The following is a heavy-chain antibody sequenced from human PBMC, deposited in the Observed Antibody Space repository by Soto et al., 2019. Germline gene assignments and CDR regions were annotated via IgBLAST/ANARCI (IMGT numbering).Heavy chain of an antibody. CDR2: ISYDGSNK. V-gene: IGHV3-30-3*01. J-gene: IGHJ3*02. CDR1: GFTFSSYA. Sequence: QVQLVESGGGVVQPGRSLRRSCAASGFTFSSYAMHWVRQAPGKGLEWVAVISYDGSNKYYADSVKGRFTISRDNSKNTLYLQMNSLRAEDASVYYCARAFDIWGQGTMVTVSS. CDR3: ARAFDI.